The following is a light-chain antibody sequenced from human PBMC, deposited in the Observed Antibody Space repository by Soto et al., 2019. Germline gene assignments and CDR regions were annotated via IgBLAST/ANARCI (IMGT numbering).Light chain of an antibody. CDR3: QQYSHLVT. J-gene: IGKJ2*01. Sequence: IQMTQSPSTLSAPVGDRVTITCQASQTISTLLAWFQHKPGKAPNLLIYDASNLESGVPSRFSGSGSGTEFTLTISSLQSDDYATYFCQQYSHLVTFGQGTKVDIK. CDR1: QTISTL. V-gene: IGKV1-5*01. CDR2: DAS.